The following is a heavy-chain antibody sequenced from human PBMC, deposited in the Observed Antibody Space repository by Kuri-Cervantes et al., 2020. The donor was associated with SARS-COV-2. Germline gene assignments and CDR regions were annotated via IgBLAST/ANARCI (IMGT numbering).Heavy chain of an antibody. CDR2: INSDGSST. CDR1: GFTFSSYW. J-gene: IGHJ3*02. CDR3: ARDNSWSYYGAFDI. Sequence: GGSRRLSCAASGFTFSSYWMHCVRQAPGKGLVWVSRINSDGSSTSYADSVKGRFTISSDNAKNTRYLQMNSLRAEDTAVYYCARDNSWSYYGAFDIWGQWTMVTVSS. V-gene: IGHV3-74*01. D-gene: IGHD1-26*01.